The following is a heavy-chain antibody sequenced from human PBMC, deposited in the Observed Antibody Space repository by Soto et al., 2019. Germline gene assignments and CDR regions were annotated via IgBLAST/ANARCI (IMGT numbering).Heavy chain of an antibody. CDR3: ASHTYRNHPYYGMDV. Sequence: QVQLLQAGAEVKKPGPSVKVSCKDSGYTFTSCGISWVRQAPVQGLAWMGWISAYNGNTNYAQQLKGRVTMTTDTSTSTAYMELRSLRSDDTAVYYCASHTYRNHPYYGMDVWGQGTTVTVSS. CDR2: ISAYNGNT. D-gene: IGHD4-4*01. J-gene: IGHJ6*02. CDR1: GYTFTSCG. V-gene: IGHV1-18*01.